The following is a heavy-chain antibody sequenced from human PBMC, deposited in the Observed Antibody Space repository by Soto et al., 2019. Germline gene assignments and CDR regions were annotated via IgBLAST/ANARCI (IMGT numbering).Heavy chain of an antibody. CDR2: IYWNDDK. Sequence: QITLKESGPTLVKPTQTLTLTCTFSGFSLSTSGVGVGWIRQPPGKALEWLALIYWNDDKRYSPSLKSRLTITKDTSKNQVVLTMTNMDPVDTATYYCAHSPLRRDIAVAVPYYFDYWGQGTLVTVSS. CDR1: GFSLSTSGVG. CDR3: AHSPLRRDIAVAVPYYFDY. V-gene: IGHV2-5*01. J-gene: IGHJ4*02. D-gene: IGHD6-19*01.